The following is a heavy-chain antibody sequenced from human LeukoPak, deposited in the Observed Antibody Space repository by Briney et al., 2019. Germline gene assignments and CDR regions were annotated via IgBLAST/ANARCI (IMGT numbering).Heavy chain of an antibody. CDR3: ARDRTDGGDAFDI. CDR2: ISSSSSYI. Sequence: GGSLRLSCAASGFTFSSYSMNWVRQAPGKGLEWVSSISSSSSYIYYADSVKGRFTISRDNAKNSLYLQMNSLRAEDTAVYYCARDRTDGGDAFDIWGQGTMVTVSS. J-gene: IGHJ3*02. V-gene: IGHV3-21*01. D-gene: IGHD1-14*01. CDR1: GFTFSSYS.